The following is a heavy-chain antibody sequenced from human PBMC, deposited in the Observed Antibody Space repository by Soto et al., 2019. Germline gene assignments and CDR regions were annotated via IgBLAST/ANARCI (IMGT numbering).Heavy chain of an antibody. CDR3: ARGGGPYVWFNEF. CDR1: GGLFSSFA. V-gene: IGHV1-69*13. CDR2: IIPVFGTT. D-gene: IGHD3-16*01. J-gene: IGHJ4*02. Sequence: VASVKVSCKDSGGLFSSFAISWVRQAPGQGLEWMGGIIPVFGTTNYAQKFQGRVTITADESTNTAYMELSSLTSDDTAMYYCARGGGPYVWFNEFWGQGTQVTV.